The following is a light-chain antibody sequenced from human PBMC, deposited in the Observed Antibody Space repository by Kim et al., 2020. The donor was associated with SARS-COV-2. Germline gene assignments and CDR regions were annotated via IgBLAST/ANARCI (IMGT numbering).Light chain of an antibody. Sequence: SASIGDRVTITCQASQDINDYLDWYQQKPGKVPKLLIYDATRLETGVPSRFSGSGSGTDFTLTISSLQPEDIATYYCHQYDKFPQTFGQGTKLEI. CDR2: DAT. CDR1: QDINDY. V-gene: IGKV1-33*01. CDR3: HQYDKFPQT. J-gene: IGKJ1*01.